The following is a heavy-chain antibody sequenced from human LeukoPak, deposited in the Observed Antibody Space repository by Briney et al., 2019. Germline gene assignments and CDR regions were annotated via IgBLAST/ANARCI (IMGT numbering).Heavy chain of an antibody. CDR1: GDSISSYY. CDR2: IYTSGST. D-gene: IGHD3-3*01. Sequence: SEILSLTCTVSGDSISSYYWSWMRQPAGKGLEWIGRIYTSGSTNYNPSLKSRVTMSVDTSKNQFSLKLSSVTAADPAVYYCAIASTRLGYYDFWSGYYTKDAFDIWGQGTMVTVSS. V-gene: IGHV4-4*07. J-gene: IGHJ3*02. CDR3: AIASTRLGYYDFWSGYYTKDAFDI.